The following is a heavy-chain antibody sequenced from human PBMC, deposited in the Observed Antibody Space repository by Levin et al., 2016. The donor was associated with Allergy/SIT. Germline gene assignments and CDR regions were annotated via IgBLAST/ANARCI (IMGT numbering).Heavy chain of an antibody. CDR1: GGTFSSYA. CDR2: IIPIFGTA. Sequence: SVKVSCKASGGTFSSYAISWVRQAPGQGLEWMGGIIPIFGTANYAQKFQGRVTITADKSTSTAYMELSSLRSEDTAVYYCAVGATEHSLDYWGQGTLVTVSS. V-gene: IGHV1-69*06. CDR3: AVGATEHSLDY. J-gene: IGHJ4*02. D-gene: IGHD1-26*01.